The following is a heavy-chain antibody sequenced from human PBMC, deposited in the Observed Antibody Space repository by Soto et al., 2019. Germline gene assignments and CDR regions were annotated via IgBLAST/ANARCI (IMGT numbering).Heavy chain of an antibody. CDR2: MNPNSGNT. J-gene: IGHJ3*02. V-gene: IGHV1-8*01. Sequence: AAVKLCWKARGYSFTGYDIKWVRQATGQGHEWMGWMNPNSGNTGYAQKFQGRVTMTRNPSISTAYMELSSLRSEDTAVYYCARGRVVWLRPHRHDVFSISGQRSIVTVS. D-gene: IGHD5-18*01. CDR1: GYSFTGYD. CDR3: ARGRVVWLRPHRHDVFSI.